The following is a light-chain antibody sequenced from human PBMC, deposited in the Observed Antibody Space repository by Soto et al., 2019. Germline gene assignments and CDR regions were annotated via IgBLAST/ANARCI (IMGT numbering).Light chain of an antibody. CDR1: SSDVGNYNL. CDR2: DGT. Sequence: QSAVSQAASVSGSPGKSITISCTVTSSDVGNYNLVSWYQQHPGKAPKLIIYDGTMRPSGISNRFSGSTSGNTTSLTISGLQAEDEADYHCCSYVGGGTFLVFGEGTQLTVL. CDR3: CSYVGGGTFLV. V-gene: IGLV2-23*01. J-gene: IGLJ2*01.